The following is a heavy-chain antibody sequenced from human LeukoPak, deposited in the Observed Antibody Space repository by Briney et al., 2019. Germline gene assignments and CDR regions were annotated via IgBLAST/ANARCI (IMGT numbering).Heavy chain of an antibody. CDR2: ISDIGSI. V-gene: IGHV4-59*08. CDR1: GGSIRSYY. J-gene: IGHJ4*02. Sequence: SETLSLTCTVSGGSIRSYYWSWIRQPPGKGLEWIAYISDIGSINYNPSLKSRVTISLDTSKNQFSLKLSSVTAADTAVYYCARGGSSGYFVLDYWGQGTLVTVSS. CDR3: ARGGSSGYFVLDY. D-gene: IGHD3-22*01.